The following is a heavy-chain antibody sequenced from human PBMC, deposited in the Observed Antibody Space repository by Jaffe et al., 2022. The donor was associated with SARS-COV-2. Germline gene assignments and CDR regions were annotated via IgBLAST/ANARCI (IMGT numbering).Heavy chain of an antibody. V-gene: IGHV3-30-3*01. CDR2: ISYAGSNK. D-gene: IGHD4-17*01. CDR1: GFTFSSYA. Sequence: QVQLVESGGGVVQPGRSLRLSCAASGFTFSSYAIHWVRQAPGKGLEWVAVISYAGSNKYYADSVKGRFTISRDNSKNTLYLQMNSLRAEDTAVYYCAREPWYGDYGRPDVMDVWGQGTTVTVSS. J-gene: IGHJ6*02. CDR3: AREPWYGDYGRPDVMDV.